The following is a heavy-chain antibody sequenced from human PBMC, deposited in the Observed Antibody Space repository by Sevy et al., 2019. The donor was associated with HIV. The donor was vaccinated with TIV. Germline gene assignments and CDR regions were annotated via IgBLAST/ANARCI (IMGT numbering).Heavy chain of an antibody. V-gene: IGHV3-30*18. J-gene: IGHJ6*02. CDR1: GFTFSSYG. CDR3: AKTGYDFWSGYSYYGMDV. Sequence: GGSLRLSCAASGFTFSSYGMHWVRQAPGKGLEWVAVISYDGSNKYYADSVKGRFTISRDNSKNTLYLQMNSLRAEDTAVYYCAKTGYDFWSGYSYYGMDVWGQGTTVTVSS. CDR2: ISYDGSNK. D-gene: IGHD3-3*01.